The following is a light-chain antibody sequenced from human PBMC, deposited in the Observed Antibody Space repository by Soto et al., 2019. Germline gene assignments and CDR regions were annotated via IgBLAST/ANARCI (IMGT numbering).Light chain of an antibody. V-gene: IGKV3-11*01. J-gene: IGKJ2*01. CDR2: DAS. Sequence: EIVLTQSPATLSLSPGERATLSCRASQSVSSYLAWYQQKPGQAPRLLIYDASNRATGIPARFSVSGSGTDFTLTISILEPEDFAVYYCQQRSNWPPVYTFGQGTKLEIK. CDR3: QQRSNWPPVYT. CDR1: QSVSSY.